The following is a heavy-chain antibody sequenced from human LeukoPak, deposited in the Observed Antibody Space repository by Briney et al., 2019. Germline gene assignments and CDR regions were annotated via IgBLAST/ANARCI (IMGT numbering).Heavy chain of an antibody. Sequence: GGSLRLSCAASGFIFSSYRMSWVRQAPGKGLEWVANIKEDGSEKYYVDSVKGRFTISRDNAKNSLYLQMNSLRAEDTAVYYCAREYSSGWYYLDYWGQGTLVTVSS. J-gene: IGHJ4*02. CDR2: IKEDGSEK. CDR1: GFIFSSYR. V-gene: IGHV3-7*03. CDR3: AREYSSGWYYLDY. D-gene: IGHD6-19*01.